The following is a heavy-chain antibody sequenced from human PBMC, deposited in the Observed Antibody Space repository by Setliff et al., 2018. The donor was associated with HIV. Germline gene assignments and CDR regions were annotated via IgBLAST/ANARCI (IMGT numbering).Heavy chain of an antibody. CDR1: GFTFSSYA. J-gene: IGHJ2*01. V-gene: IGHV3-23*01. CDR3: AKLPSALYGDYFWYFDL. Sequence: GGSLRLSCAASGFTFSSYAMSWVRQAPGKGLEWVSAISGSGGSTYYADSVKGRFTISRDNSKNTLYLQMNSLRAEDTAVYYCAKLPSALYGDYFWYFDLWGRGTLVTVSS. CDR2: ISGSGGST. D-gene: IGHD4-17*01.